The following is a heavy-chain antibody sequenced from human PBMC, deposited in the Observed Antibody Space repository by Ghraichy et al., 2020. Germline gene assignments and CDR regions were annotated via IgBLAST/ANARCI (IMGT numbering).Heavy chain of an antibody. V-gene: IGHV3-23*01. CDR1: GFTFSSYA. J-gene: IGHJ4*02. D-gene: IGHD7-27*01. Sequence: GGSLRLSCAASGFTFSSYAMSWVRQAPGKGLEWVSAISGSGGSTYYADSVKGRFTISRDNSKNTLYLQMNSLRAEDTAVYYCAKDGRFNWGSRMVDYWGQGTLVTVSS. CDR3: AKDGRFNWGSRMVDY. CDR2: ISGSGGST.